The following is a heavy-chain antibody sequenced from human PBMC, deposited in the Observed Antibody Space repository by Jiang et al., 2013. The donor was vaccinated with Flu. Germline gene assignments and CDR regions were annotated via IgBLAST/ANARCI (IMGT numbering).Heavy chain of an antibody. CDR1: GFSLSTSGMC. J-gene: IGHJ4*02. CDR3: ARGTYYYDSSGYRFDY. CDR2: IDWDDDK. Sequence: KPTQTLTLTCTFSGFSLSTSGMCVSWIRQPPGKALEWLARIDWDDDKYYSTSLKTRLTISKDTSKNQVVLTMTNMDPVDTATYYCARGTYYYDSSGYRFDYWGQGTLVTVSS. V-gene: IGHV2-70*11. D-gene: IGHD3-22*01.